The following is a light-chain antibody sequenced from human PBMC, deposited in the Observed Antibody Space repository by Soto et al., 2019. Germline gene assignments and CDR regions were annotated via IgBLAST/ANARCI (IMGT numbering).Light chain of an antibody. CDR3: ASWDDSLNGPV. CDR2: TNT. Sequence: QSVLSPPPSATGTPALRDTLSCSGSSSNVGGNPVNWYQHVPTTAPKLLIYTNTQRPSGVPDRFSGSKSGTSASLAISGLQSEDEADYYCASWDDSLNGPVFGTGTKVTVL. CDR1: SSNVGGNP. V-gene: IGLV1-44*01. J-gene: IGLJ1*01.